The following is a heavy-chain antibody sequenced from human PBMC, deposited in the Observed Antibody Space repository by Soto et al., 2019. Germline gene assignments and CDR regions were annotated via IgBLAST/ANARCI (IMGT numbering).Heavy chain of an antibody. CDR1: GFTFSSYA. CDR2: ISYDGSNK. J-gene: IGHJ4*02. V-gene: IGHV3-30-3*01. D-gene: IGHD6-13*01. CDR3: ARASGGYSTRGYFHY. Sequence: GGSLRLSCAASGFTFSSYAMHWVRQAPGKGLEWVAVISYDGSNKYYADSLKGRFTISRDNSKSTLYLQMNSLRAEDTAVYYCARASGGYSTRGYFHYWGQGTLVTVSS.